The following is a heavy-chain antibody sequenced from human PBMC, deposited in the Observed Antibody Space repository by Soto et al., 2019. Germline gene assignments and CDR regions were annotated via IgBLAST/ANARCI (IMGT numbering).Heavy chain of an antibody. Sequence: VQLVESGGGVVQPGRSLRLSCAASGFTFSSYGMHWVRQAPGKGLEWVAVISYDGSNKYYADSVKGRFTISRDNSKNTLYLQMNSLRAEDTAVYYCAKYPYYYGSGSYKRGMDVWGQGTTVTVSS. CDR3: AKYPYYYGSGSYKRGMDV. CDR2: ISYDGSNK. V-gene: IGHV3-30*18. CDR1: GFTFSSYG. J-gene: IGHJ6*02. D-gene: IGHD3-10*01.